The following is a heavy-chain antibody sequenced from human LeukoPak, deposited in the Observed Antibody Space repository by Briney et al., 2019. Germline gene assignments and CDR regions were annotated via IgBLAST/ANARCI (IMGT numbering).Heavy chain of an antibody. Sequence: PWGSMRLSCAASGFTVSSNYMSWVRQAPGQGRELVSVIYSGGSTYYADSVKGRFTISRDNSKNTLYLQMNSLRAEDTAVYYCAGEYSSSWSSRYYYYGMDVWGQGTTVTVS. J-gene: IGHJ6*02. V-gene: IGHV3-53*01. D-gene: IGHD6-13*01. CDR2: IYSGGST. CDR3: AGEYSSSWSSRYYYYGMDV. CDR1: GFTVSSNY.